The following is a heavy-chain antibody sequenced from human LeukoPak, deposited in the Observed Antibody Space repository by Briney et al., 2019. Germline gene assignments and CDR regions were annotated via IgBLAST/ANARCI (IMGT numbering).Heavy chain of an antibody. Sequence: GGSLRLSCAASGFTFTTYAMSWVRQAPGKGLEWISAITGSGTTFYADSVKGRFTISRDNSKNTLDLQMISLRAEDTAMYYCARHEPYNSGSHYDYWGQGTLVAVSS. J-gene: IGHJ4*02. CDR1: GFTFTTYA. D-gene: IGHD3-10*01. V-gene: IGHV3-23*01. CDR3: ARHEPYNSGSHYDY. CDR2: ITGSGTT.